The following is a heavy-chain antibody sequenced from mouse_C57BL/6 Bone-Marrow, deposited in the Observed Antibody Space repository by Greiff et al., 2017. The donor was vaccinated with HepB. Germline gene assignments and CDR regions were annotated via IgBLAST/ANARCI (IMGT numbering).Heavy chain of an antibody. CDR2: IYPRSGNT. V-gene: IGHV1-81*01. CDR1: GYTFTSYG. J-gene: IGHJ4*01. CDR3: ARSIGYYDGKAMDY. D-gene: IGHD1-1*01. Sequence: QVQLQQSGAELARPGASVKLSCKASGYTFTSYGISWVKQRTGQGLEWIGEIYPRSGNTYYNEKFKGKATLTADKSSSTAYMELRSLTSEDSAVYFCARSIGYYDGKAMDYWGQGTSVTVSS.